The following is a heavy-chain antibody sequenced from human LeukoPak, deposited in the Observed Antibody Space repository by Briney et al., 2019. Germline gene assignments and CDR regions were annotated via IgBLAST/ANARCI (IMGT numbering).Heavy chain of an antibody. J-gene: IGHJ4*02. CDR2: INEDETAK. CDR3: AKSRANWDYYFDS. CDR1: EFTFSNYW. Sequence: PGGSLRLSCAASEFTFSNYWMTWVRQAPGKGLEWVANINEDETAKYYVGSVKGRFTISRDNAKNSLYLQMNSLRAEDTAIYYCAKSRANWDYYFDSWGQGTLVTVSS. D-gene: IGHD7-27*01. V-gene: IGHV3-7*03.